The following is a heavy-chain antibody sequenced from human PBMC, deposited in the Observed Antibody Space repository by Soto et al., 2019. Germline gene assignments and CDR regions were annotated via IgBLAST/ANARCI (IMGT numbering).Heavy chain of an antibody. J-gene: IGHJ4*02. CDR2: IKGEADGGTT. Sequence: GGSLKLSCATSGFTFSNAWMSWVRQAPGKGLEWVGRIKGEADGGTTDYAAPVKGRITISRDHSKDTLYLHMNSLKTEDTAVYYCTTGLSNGYYNFDYWGQGT. D-gene: IGHD3-22*01. CDR1: GFTFSNAW. CDR3: TTGLSNGYYNFDY. V-gene: IGHV3-15*01.